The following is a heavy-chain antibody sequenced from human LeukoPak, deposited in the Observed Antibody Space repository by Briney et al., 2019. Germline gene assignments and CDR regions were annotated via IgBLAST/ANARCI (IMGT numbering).Heavy chain of an antibody. D-gene: IGHD2-15*01. CDR3: ASDSYSQEYFQQ. Sequence: PGGSLRLSCAASGYSVSNNYMSWVRQAPGKGLEWVSVIYSGSSTFYADSVKGRFTIYRDNSKNTLYLQMNSLRAEETAVYYCASDSYSQEYFQQWGGGTLVSVSS. V-gene: IGHV3-66*01. J-gene: IGHJ1*01. CDR1: GYSVSNNY. CDR2: IYSGSST.